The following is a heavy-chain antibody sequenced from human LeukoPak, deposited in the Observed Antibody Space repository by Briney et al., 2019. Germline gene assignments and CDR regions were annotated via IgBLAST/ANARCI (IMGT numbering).Heavy chain of an antibody. CDR1: GGSISSSSYY. V-gene: IGHV4-39*07. CDR3: ARVDGYCSSTSCYGGTRFDY. D-gene: IGHD2-2*01. CDR2: INHSGST. Sequence: SETLSLTCTVSGGSISSSSYYWGWIRQPPGKGLEWIGEINHSGSTNYNPSLKSRVTISVDTSMNQFSLKLSSVTAADTAVYYCARVDGYCSSTSCYGGTRFDYWGQGTLVTVSS. J-gene: IGHJ4*02.